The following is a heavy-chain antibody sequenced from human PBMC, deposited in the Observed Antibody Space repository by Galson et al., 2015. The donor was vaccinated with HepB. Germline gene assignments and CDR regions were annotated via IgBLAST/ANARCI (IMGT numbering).Heavy chain of an antibody. CDR2: ISYDGSNK. D-gene: IGHD1-26*01. CDR1: GFNVSSSG. CDR3: AKASSYSGSSQAAEFDAFDI. V-gene: IGHV3-30*18. Sequence: SLGLYCPASGFNVSSSGMDWVRQAPGKGLGWVGGISYDGSNKHYAASVKGRFTISRDNSKNTLYLQTNSLRAEDTAVYYCAKASSYSGSSQAAEFDAFDIWGQGTMVTVSS. J-gene: IGHJ3*02.